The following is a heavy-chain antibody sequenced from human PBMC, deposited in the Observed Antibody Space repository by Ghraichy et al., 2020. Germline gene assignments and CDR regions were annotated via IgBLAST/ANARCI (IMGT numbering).Heavy chain of an antibody. CDR2: IYYSGST. Sequence: SETLSLTCTVSGGSISSYYWSWIRQPPGKGLEWIGYIYYSGSTNYNPSLKSRVTISVDTSKNQFSLKLSSVTAADTAVYYCARGRHDFWSGYSLPGWFDPWGQGTLVTVSS. J-gene: IGHJ5*02. CDR1: GGSISSYY. CDR3: ARGRHDFWSGYSLPGWFDP. V-gene: IGHV4-59*01. D-gene: IGHD3-3*01.